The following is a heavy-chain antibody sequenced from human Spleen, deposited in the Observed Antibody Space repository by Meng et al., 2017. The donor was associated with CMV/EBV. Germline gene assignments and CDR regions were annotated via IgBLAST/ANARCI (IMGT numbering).Heavy chain of an antibody. CDR1: GGSISSSYY. Sequence: SETLSLTCTVSGGSISSSYYWNWIRQPPGKGLEWIGYIYNSGRTKYNASLNSRVTISLDTSKNQFSLKLTSVTAADTAVYYCAREGGVGFTYSGSPGWFDPWGQGTLVTVSS. J-gene: IGHJ5*02. V-gene: IGHV4-59*01. D-gene: IGHD1-26*01. CDR3: AREGGVGFTYSGSPGWFDP. CDR2: IYNSGRT.